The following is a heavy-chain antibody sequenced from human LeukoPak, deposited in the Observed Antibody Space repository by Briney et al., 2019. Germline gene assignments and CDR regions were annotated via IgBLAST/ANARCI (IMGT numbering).Heavy chain of an antibody. J-gene: IGHJ4*02. V-gene: IGHV4-61*02. CDR3: ARDLRPGYCSSTSCYSRGELDY. D-gene: IGHD2-2*03. Sequence: PSETLSLTCTVSGGSISSGSYYWSWIRQPAGKGLEWIGRIHTSGSTNYNPSLKSRVTISVDTSKNQFSLKLSSVTAADTAVYYCARDLRPGYCSSTSCYSRGELDYWGQGTLVTVSS. CDR2: IHTSGST. CDR1: GGSISSGSYY.